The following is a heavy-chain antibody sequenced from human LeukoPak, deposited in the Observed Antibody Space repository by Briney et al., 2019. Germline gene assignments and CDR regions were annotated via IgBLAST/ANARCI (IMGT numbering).Heavy chain of an antibody. Sequence: SETLSLTCTVSGGSISSYYWGWIRQPPGKGLEWIGSIYYSGSTYYNPSLKSRVTISVDTSKNQFSLKLSSVTAADTAVYYCARADSGSYSTEFDYWGQGTLVTVSS. CDR1: GGSISSYY. V-gene: IGHV4-39*07. CDR2: IYYSGST. D-gene: IGHD1-26*01. J-gene: IGHJ4*02. CDR3: ARADSGSYSTEFDY.